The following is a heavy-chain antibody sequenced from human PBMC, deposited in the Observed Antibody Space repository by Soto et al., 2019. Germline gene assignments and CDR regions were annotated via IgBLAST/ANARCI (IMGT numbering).Heavy chain of an antibody. CDR1: GYTFTSYG. Sequence: ASVKVSCKASGYTFTSYGISWVRQAPGQGLEWMGWISAYNGNTNYAQKLQGRVTMTTDTSTSTAYMELRSLRSDDTAVYYCARERSGVPAAMLRYSGHVNYYYYYMDVWGKGTTVTVSS. D-gene: IGHD2-2*01. CDR3: ARERSGVPAAMLRYSGHVNYYYYYMDV. V-gene: IGHV1-18*01. CDR2: ISAYNGNT. J-gene: IGHJ6*03.